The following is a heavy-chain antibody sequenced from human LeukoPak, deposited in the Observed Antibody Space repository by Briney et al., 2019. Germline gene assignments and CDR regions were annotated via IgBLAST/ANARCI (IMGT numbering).Heavy chain of an antibody. D-gene: IGHD1-26*01. J-gene: IGHJ4*02. Sequence: ASVKVSCKASGYTFTGHYMHWVRQAPGQGLEWMGWINPNNGGTNYAQKFQGRVTMTRDTSIGTAYMELSRLRSDDTAVYYCARGYALYSGRYIDFDYWGQGTLVTVSS. CDR1: GYTFTGHY. CDR2: INPNNGGT. V-gene: IGHV1-2*02. CDR3: ARGYALYSGRYIDFDY.